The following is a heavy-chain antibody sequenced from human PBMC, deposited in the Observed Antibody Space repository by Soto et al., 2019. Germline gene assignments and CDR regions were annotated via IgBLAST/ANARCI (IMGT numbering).Heavy chain of an antibody. Sequence: ASVKVSCKASGYTFTGYYMHWVRQAPGQGLEWMGWINPNSGGTNYAQKFQGRVTMTRDTSISTAYMELSRLRSDDTAVYYCARDRSDYGANWFDPWGQGTLVTVSS. J-gene: IGHJ5*02. CDR2: INPNSGGT. CDR1: GYTFTGYY. V-gene: IGHV1-2*02. D-gene: IGHD4-17*01. CDR3: ARDRSDYGANWFDP.